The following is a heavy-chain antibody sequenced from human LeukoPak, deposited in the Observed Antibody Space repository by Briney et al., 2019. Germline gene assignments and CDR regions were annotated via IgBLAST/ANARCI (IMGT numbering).Heavy chain of an antibody. D-gene: IGHD6-19*01. J-gene: IGHJ1*01. CDR1: GFTFSNYA. CDR2: ISGSGGST. Sequence: GGSLRLSCAASGFTFSNYAMSWVRQAPGKGLEWVSAISGSGGSTYYADSVKGRFTISRDNSKNTLYLQVNSLRAEDTAVYYCAKDRYTSGWPPEYFRHWGQGTLVTVSS. CDR3: AKDRYTSGWPPEYFRH. V-gene: IGHV3-23*01.